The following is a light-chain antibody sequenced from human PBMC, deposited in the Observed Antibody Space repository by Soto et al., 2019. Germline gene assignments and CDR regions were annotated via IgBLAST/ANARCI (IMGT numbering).Light chain of an antibody. J-gene: IGKJ4*01. V-gene: IGKV3D-20*02. CDR3: QQRNRWPPVT. CDR1: QSVSSSY. Sequence: EIVLTQSPCTLSLSPGERATLSCRATQSVSSSYLAWYQQKPGQAPRLLIYGASSRATGIPDRFSGSGSGTDFTLTISRLEPEDFAVYYCQQRNRWPPVTFGGGTKVDI. CDR2: GAS.